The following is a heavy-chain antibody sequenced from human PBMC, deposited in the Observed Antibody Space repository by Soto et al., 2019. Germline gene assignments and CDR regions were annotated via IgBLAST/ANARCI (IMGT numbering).Heavy chain of an antibody. D-gene: IGHD6-13*01. CDR3: AKQQLDNYYYYYMDV. CDR2: INHSGST. Sequence: PSETLSLTCAVYGGSFSGYYWSWIRQPPGKGLEWIGEINHSGSTNYNPSLKSRVTISVDTSKNQFSLKLSSVTAADTAVYYCAKQQLDNYYYYYMDVWGKGTRVTVSS. CDR1: GGSFSGYY. J-gene: IGHJ6*03. V-gene: IGHV4-34*01.